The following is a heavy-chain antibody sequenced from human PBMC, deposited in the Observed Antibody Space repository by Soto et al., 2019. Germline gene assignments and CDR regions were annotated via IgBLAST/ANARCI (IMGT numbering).Heavy chain of an antibody. J-gene: IGHJ4*02. V-gene: IGHV4-31*03. CDR3: ASQATGWYPDY. CDR2: IYDSGST. D-gene: IGHD6-19*01. Sequence: SETLSLTCTVSGGSISSGGYYWSWVRQHPGKGLEWIGYIYDSGSTYYNPSLKSRVTTSIDTSKNQFSLKLTSVTAADTAVYYCASQATGWYPDYWGQGTLVTVSS. CDR1: GGSISSGGYY.